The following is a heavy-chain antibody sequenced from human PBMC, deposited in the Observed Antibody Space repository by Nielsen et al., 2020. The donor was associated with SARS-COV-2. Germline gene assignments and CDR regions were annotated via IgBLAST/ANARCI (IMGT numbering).Heavy chain of an antibody. J-gene: IGHJ2*01. Sequence: GESLKISCEASGFTFNSYDMHWVRRATGKGLEWVSSIDAADDTCYPGSVKGRFTISRENAKNSLYLQMNSLRAGDTAVYYCARGTPYGDFPYWYFDLWGRGTLVTVSS. CDR3: ARGTPYGDFPYWYFDL. CDR1: GFTFNSYD. D-gene: IGHD4-17*01. V-gene: IGHV3-13*01. CDR2: IDAADDT.